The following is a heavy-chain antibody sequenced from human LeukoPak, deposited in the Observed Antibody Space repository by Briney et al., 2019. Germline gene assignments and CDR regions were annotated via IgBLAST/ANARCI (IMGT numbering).Heavy chain of an antibody. CDR3: TTDLKVDYDILTGYYLNDY. Sequence: GGSLRLSCAASGFTFSNAWMSWVRQAPGKGLEWVGRIKSKTDGGTTDYAAPVKGRFTISRDDSKNTLYLQMNSLKTEDTAVYYCTTDLKVDYDILTGYYLNDYWGQGTLVTVSS. CDR2: IKSKTDGGTT. D-gene: IGHD3-9*01. V-gene: IGHV3-15*01. J-gene: IGHJ4*02. CDR1: GFTFSNAW.